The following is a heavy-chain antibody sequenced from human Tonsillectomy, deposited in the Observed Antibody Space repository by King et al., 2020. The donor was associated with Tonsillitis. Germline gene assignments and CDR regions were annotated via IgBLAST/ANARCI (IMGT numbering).Heavy chain of an antibody. Sequence: VQLVESGGGVVQPGGSLRLSCAASGFTFDDYAMHWVRQAPGKGLEWVSLISGDGGSTYYADSVKGRFTISRDNSKNSLYLQMNSLRTEDTALYYCAKDVGLRYFDWPYRIGAFDIWGQETMVTVSS. CDR3: AKDVGLRYFDWPYRIGAFDI. J-gene: IGHJ3*02. V-gene: IGHV3-43*02. CDR1: GFTFDDYA. D-gene: IGHD3-9*01. CDR2: ISGDGGST.